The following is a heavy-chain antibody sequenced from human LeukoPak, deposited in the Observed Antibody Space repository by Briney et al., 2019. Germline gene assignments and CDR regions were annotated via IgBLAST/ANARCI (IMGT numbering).Heavy chain of an antibody. CDR1: EFTFSSYN. CDR2: ISSSSSTI. Sequence: GGSLRLSCAASEFTFSSYNMNWVRQAPGKGLEWVSYISSSSSTIYYADSVKGRFTISRDNAKNSLYLQMNSLRAEDTAVYYCARDRWYSSSWLYFDYWGQGTLVTVSS. V-gene: IGHV3-48*01. CDR3: ARDRWYSSSWLYFDY. J-gene: IGHJ4*02. D-gene: IGHD6-13*01.